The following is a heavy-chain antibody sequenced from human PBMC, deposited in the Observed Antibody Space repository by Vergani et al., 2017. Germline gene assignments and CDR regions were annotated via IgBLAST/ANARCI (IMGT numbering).Heavy chain of an antibody. J-gene: IGHJ6*02. D-gene: IGHD3-16*01. V-gene: IGHV4-39*01. Sequence: QLQLHKSGPGLVKPSETLSLTCPLSGGSISSSSHFWGWLRQTPGKGLEWIGSIYYTGSAYYNPSLKSRVSISVDASKNQFCLKLSSVTAAGSAVYYCARHDSGHYDASYYGLYVWGQGTTVTVSS. CDR3: ARHDSGHYDASYYGLYV. CDR1: GGSISSSSHF. CDR2: IYYTGSA.